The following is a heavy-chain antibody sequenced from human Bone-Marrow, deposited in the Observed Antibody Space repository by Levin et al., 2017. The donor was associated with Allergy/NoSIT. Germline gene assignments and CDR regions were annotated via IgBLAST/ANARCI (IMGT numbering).Heavy chain of an antibody. J-gene: IGHJ6*02. CDR3: ASLRVGRILMDV. D-gene: IGHD1-26*01. V-gene: IGHV1-18*01. CDR1: GYTFMSFG. Sequence: GESLKISCKASGYTFMSFGINWLRQAPGQGFEWMGRISGSNVDTNYAEKFQDRLIMTTDTSTKTAYMELRSLTYDDTAVYYCASLRVGRILMDVWGQGTTVIVSS. CDR2: ISGSNVDT.